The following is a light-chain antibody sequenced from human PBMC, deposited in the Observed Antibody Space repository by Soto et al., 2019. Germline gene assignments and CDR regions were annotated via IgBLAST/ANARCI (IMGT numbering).Light chain of an antibody. CDR3: MQGTHWPIT. CDR1: QSLVHSDGIAY. J-gene: IGKJ5*01. CDR2: KVS. V-gene: IGKV2-30*02. Sequence: DVVVTQSPLSLPVALGQPASISCRSNQSLVHSDGIAYFSWFQQRPGRSSRRLIYKVSNRDSGVPARFSGSGSGTDFALKISRVEAEDVGVYYCMQGTHWPITFGQGTRLEIK.